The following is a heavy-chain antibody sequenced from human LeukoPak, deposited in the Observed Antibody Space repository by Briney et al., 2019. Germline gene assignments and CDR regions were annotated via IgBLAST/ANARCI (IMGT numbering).Heavy chain of an antibody. V-gene: IGHV1-2*02. D-gene: IGHD6-13*01. J-gene: IGHJ4*02. CDR2: INPNSGGT. CDR3: ARDPPGIAAAGYDY. Sequence: ASVKVSCKASGYTFTGSYMHWVRQAPGQGLEWMGWINPNSGGTNYAQKFQGRVTMTRDTSISTAYMELSRLRSDDTAVYYCARDPPGIAAAGYDYWGQGTLVTVSS. CDR1: GYTFTGSY.